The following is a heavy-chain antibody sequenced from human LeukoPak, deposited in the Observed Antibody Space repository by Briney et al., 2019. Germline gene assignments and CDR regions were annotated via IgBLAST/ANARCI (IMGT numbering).Heavy chain of an antibody. CDR2: ISVDGGDI. Sequence: GGSLRLSCAASRFAFHNYAMTWIRQAPERGLEWVSSISVDGGDIKYTDSAKGRFTISRDNAKNSLHLQMSSLRVEDTAIYYCARVDDSGYLWDYWGQGTLVTVSS. J-gene: IGHJ4*02. CDR1: RFAFHNYA. V-gene: IGHV3-21*06. D-gene: IGHD3-22*01. CDR3: ARVDDSGYLWDY.